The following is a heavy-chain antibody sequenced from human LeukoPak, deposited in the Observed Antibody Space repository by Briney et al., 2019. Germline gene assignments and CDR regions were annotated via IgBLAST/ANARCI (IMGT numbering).Heavy chain of an antibody. CDR3: AKDSLPSDIVVVPANRSRYYYMDV. V-gene: IGHV3-30*02. CDR2: ILYDGSNK. D-gene: IGHD2-2*01. J-gene: IGHJ6*03. Sequence: GGSLRLSCAASGFTFSSYGMHWVRQAPGKGLEWVAFILYDGSNKYYADSVKGRFTISRDNSKNMLYLQMNSLRAEDTAVYYCAKDSLPSDIVVVPANRSRYYYMDVWGKGTTVTVSS. CDR1: GFTFSSYG.